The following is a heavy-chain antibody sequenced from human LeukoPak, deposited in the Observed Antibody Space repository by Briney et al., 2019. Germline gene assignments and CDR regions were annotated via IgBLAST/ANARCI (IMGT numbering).Heavy chain of an antibody. J-gene: IGHJ5*02. CDR1: VYTLTELS. Sequence: GASVKVSCKVSVYTLTELSMHWVRQAPGKGLEWMGGFDPEDGETIYAQKFQGRVTMTEDTSTDTAYMELSSLRSEDTAVYYCATELGWSGSVVWFDPWGQGTLVTVSS. D-gene: IGHD3-3*01. CDR2: FDPEDGET. V-gene: IGHV1-24*01. CDR3: ATELGWSGSVVWFDP.